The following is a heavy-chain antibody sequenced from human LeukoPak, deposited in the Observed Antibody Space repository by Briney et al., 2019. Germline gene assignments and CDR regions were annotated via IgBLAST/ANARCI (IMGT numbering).Heavy chain of an antibody. D-gene: IGHD3-16*01. J-gene: IGHJ6*03. CDR3: AREMGEGSNDYYYYMDV. CDR1: GFTFSSYW. V-gene: IGHV3-7*01. CDR2: IKQDGSEK. Sequence: PGGSLRLSCAASGFTFSSYWMSWVRQAPGKGLEWVANIKQDGSEKYYVDSVKGRFTISRDNAKDSLYLQMNSLRAEDTAVYYCAREMGEGSNDYYYYMDVWGKGPRVTVSS.